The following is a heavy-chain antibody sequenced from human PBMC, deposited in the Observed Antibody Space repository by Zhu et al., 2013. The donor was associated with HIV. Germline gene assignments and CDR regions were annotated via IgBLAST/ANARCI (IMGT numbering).Heavy chain of an antibody. Sequence: QLKLVQSGPEVKRPGSSVKVSCETSGVYFNSLPISWLRQAPGQGLEWMGWINPKNGGTNYAQQFKGRLTMTRDTSIDTAYMDLNNLKSDDTAVYYCAREDRRLMTALEYWGQGTLVTISS. J-gene: IGHJ4*02. CDR3: AREDRRLMTALEY. CDR2: INPKNGGT. CDR1: GVYFNSLP. V-gene: IGHV1-2*02. D-gene: IGHD2-21*02.